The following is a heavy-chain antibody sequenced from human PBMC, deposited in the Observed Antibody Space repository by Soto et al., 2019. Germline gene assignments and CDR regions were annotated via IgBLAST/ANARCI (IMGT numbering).Heavy chain of an antibody. CDR1: GGSFSDYY. V-gene: IGHV4-34*01. D-gene: IGHD3-10*01. CDR3: ARGVVRRVIIQYTSFFDY. CDR2: INHSGST. Sequence: SETLSLTCAVYGGSFSDYYWTWVRQAPGRGLEWIGEINHSGSTYYNPSLKSRVAISVDTSKNQFSLKLSSVTAADTAVYYCARGVVRRVIIQYTSFFDYWGQGTPVTVSS. J-gene: IGHJ4*02.